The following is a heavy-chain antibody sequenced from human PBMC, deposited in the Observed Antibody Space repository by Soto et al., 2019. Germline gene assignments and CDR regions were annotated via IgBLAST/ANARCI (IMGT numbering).Heavy chain of an antibody. V-gene: IGHV3-66*01. CDR3: ARSYSSGWFFFDY. Sequence: GGSLRLSCAASGFTVSSNYMSWVRQAPGKGLEWVSVIYSGGSTYYADSVKGRFTISRDNSKNTLYLQMNSLRAEDTAVYYCARSYSSGWFFFDYWGQGTLVTVSS. CDR1: GFTVSSNY. D-gene: IGHD6-19*01. J-gene: IGHJ4*02. CDR2: IYSGGST.